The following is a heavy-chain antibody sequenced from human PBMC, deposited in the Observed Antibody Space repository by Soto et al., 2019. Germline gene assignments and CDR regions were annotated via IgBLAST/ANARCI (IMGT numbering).Heavy chain of an antibody. CDR3: ASSGYDILTGYFEP. D-gene: IGHD3-9*01. CDR2: IYSGGST. V-gene: IGHV3-66*01. CDR1: GFTVSSNY. Sequence: GGSLRLSCAASGFTVSSNYMSWVRQAPGKGLEWVSVIYSGGSTYYADSVKGRFTISRDNSKNTLYLQMNSLRAEDTAVYYCASSGYDILTGYFEPWGKGTTVTVSS. J-gene: IGHJ6*04.